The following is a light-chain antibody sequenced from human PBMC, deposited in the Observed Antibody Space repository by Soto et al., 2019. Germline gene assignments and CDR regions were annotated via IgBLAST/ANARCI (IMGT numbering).Light chain of an antibody. CDR3: SSYTSSDTPYV. CDR1: SSDVGGYNY. V-gene: IGLV2-14*01. CDR2: VVS. J-gene: IGLJ1*01. Sequence: QSALTQPASVSGSPGQSITISCTGTSSDVGGYNYVSWYQQHPDKAPKLMIYVVSNRPSGVSNRFSGSKSGNTASLTISGLQAGDEADYCCSSYTSSDTPYVFGTGTKLTVL.